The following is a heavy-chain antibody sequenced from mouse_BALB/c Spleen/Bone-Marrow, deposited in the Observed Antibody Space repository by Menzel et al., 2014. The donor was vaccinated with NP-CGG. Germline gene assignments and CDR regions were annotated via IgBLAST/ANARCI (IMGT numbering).Heavy chain of an antibody. D-gene: IGHD1-2*01. Sequence: EVMLVESGGGLVQPGGSLRLSCATSGFAFTDYYMSWVRQPPGKALEWLGFIRNKANGYTTEYSASVKGRFTISRDNSQSILYLQMNTLRAEDSATYYCARDYHYGYYWYFDVWGAGTTVTVSS. CDR2: IRNKANGYTT. V-gene: IGHV7-3*02. J-gene: IGHJ1*01. CDR3: ARDYHYGYYWYFDV. CDR1: GFAFTDYY.